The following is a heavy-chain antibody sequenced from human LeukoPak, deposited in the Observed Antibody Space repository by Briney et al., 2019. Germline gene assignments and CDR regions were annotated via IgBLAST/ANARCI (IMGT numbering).Heavy chain of an antibody. CDR1: GFTFSSYE. Sequence: PGGSLRLSCAASGFTFSSYEMNWVRQAPGKGLEWVSYISSSGSTIYYADSVKGRFTISRDNAKNSLYLQMNSLRAEDTAVYYCARDSQLKGNGWYSNGMDVWGKGTTVTVSS. J-gene: IGHJ6*04. V-gene: IGHV3-48*03. CDR2: ISSSGSTI. D-gene: IGHD6-19*01. CDR3: ARDSQLKGNGWYSNGMDV.